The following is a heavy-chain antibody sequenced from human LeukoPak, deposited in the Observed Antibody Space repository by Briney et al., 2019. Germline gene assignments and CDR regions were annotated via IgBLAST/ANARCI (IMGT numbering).Heavy chain of an antibody. CDR3: ARAMPHDNWFDP. Sequence: GGSLRLSCAASGLTFNSYWMHWVRQVAGKGLVWVARINGDASNTTYADSVKGRFTISRDNAKNTLYLQMNSLRVDDTAVYYCARAMPHDNWFDPWGQGSLVTVSS. CDR2: INGDASNT. J-gene: IGHJ5*02. V-gene: IGHV3-74*03. D-gene: IGHD2-2*01. CDR1: GLTFNSYW.